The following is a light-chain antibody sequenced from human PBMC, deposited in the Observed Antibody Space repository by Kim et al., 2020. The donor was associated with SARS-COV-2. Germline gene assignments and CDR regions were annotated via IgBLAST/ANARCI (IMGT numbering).Light chain of an antibody. CDR2: GNS. V-gene: IGLV1-47*02. CDR3: SAWDETLSARV. J-gene: IGLJ3*02. CDR1: SANVGKTY. Sequence: GQSVTVSCTGRSANVGKTYVYWYQQRPGTAPRLLIYGNSQRPSGVPERFSGSKSGTSASLDISGLRSEDEADYYCSAWDETLSARVFGGGTKLTVL.